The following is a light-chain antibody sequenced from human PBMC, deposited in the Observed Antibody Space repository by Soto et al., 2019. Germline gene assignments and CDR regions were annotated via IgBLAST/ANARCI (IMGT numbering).Light chain of an antibody. CDR3: QQLNSYPRT. V-gene: IGKV1-39*01. J-gene: IGKJ5*01. CDR2: AAS. CDR1: QSISSY. Sequence: DIQMTQSPSSLSASVGDIVTITCRASQSISSYLNWYQQKPGKAPKLLIYAASTLQSGVPSRFSGSGSGTDFTLTISSLQSEDFATYYCQQLNSYPRTFGQGTRLEIK.